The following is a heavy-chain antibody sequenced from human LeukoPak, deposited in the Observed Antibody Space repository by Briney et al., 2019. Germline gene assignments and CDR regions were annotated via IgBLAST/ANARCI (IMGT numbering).Heavy chain of an antibody. CDR1: GFTFSSYN. J-gene: IGHJ6*02. CDR3: ASLYGSGSPYYYYYGMDV. Sequence: GGSLRLSCAASGFTFSSYNMNWVRQAPGKGLEWVSYISSSSSNIYYADSVKGRFTISRDNSKNTLYLQMNSLRAEDTAVYYCASLYGSGSPYYYYYGMDVWGQGTTVTVSS. CDR2: ISSSSSNI. V-gene: IGHV3-48*01. D-gene: IGHD3-10*01.